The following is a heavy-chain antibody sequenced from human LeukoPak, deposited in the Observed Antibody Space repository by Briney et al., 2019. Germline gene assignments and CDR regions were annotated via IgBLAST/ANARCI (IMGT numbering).Heavy chain of an antibody. CDR2: ISAYNGNT. CDR3: AREQDTVVVVAATRVLDY. Sequence: GASAKVSCKASGYTFTSYGISWVRQAPGQGLEWMGWISAYNGNTNYAQKLQGRVTMTTDTSTSTAYMELRSLRSDDTAVYYCAREQDTVVVVAATRVLDYWGQGTLVTVSS. CDR1: GYTFTSYG. J-gene: IGHJ4*02. D-gene: IGHD2-15*01. V-gene: IGHV1-18*01.